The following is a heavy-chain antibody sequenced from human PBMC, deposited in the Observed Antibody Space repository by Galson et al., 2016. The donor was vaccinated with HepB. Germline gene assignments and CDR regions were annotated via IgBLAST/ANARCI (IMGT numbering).Heavy chain of an antibody. CDR3: ARGRSTVTTDYFDY. J-gene: IGHJ4*02. V-gene: IGHV3-53*01. CDR2: IYSGGST. CDR1: GFTVSSNY. Sequence: SLRLSCAASGFTVSSNYMSWVRQAPGKGLEWVSVIYSGGSTYHADSVKGRFTISRDNSKNTLYLQMNSLRAEDTAGYYCARGRSTVTTDYFDYWGQGTLVTVSS. D-gene: IGHD4-17*01.